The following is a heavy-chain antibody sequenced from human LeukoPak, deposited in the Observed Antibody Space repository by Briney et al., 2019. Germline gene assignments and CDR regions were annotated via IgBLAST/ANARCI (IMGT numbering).Heavy chain of an antibody. Sequence: PSETLSLTCTVSGGSISSYYWSWIQQPPGKGLEWIGSIYHSGSTYYNPSLKSRVAISVDTSKNQFSLKLSSVTAADTAVYYCARVPPRSQLWHSYYFDYWGQGTLVTVSS. J-gene: IGHJ4*02. D-gene: IGHD5-18*01. V-gene: IGHV4-38-2*02. CDR3: ARVPPRSQLWHSYYFDY. CDR1: GGSISSYY. CDR2: IYHSGST.